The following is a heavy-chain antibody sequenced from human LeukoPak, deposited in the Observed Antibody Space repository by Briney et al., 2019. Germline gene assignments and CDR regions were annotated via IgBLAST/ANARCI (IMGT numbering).Heavy chain of an antibody. D-gene: IGHD6-6*01. CDR3: ARGAQQLVSFDY. V-gene: IGHV1-46*01. Sequence: ASVKVSCKAFGYTFTSNYMHWVRQAPGQGPEWMGVISPSGGSTTYAQKFQGRVTMTRDMSTLTVYMELSSLTSEDTALYFCARGAQQLVSFDYWGQGTLVTVSS. CDR2: ISPSGGST. J-gene: IGHJ4*02. CDR1: GYTFTSNY.